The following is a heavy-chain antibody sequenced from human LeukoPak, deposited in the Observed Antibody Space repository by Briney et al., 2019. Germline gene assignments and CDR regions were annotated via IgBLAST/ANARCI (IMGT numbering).Heavy chain of an antibody. CDR1: GGSISSYY. V-gene: IGHV4-59*08. D-gene: IGHD6-13*01. Sequence: PSETLSLTCTVSGGSISSYYWSWIRQPPGKGLEWIGYIYYSGSTNYNPSLKSRVTISVDTSKNQLSLRLSSVTAADTAVYYCARASSSGGDYFDYWGQGTLVTVSS. CDR3: ARASSSGGDYFDY. CDR2: IYYSGST. J-gene: IGHJ4*02.